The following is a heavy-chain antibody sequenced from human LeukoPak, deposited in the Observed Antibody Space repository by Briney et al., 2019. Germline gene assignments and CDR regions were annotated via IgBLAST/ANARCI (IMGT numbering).Heavy chain of an antibody. D-gene: IGHD3-10*02. CDR2: ISSSGSTI. Sequence: TGGSLRLSCAASGFIFISYEMNWVRQAPGKGLEWVSYISSSGSTIYYADSVKGRFTISRDNAKNSLYLQMNSLRAEDTAVYYCAELGITMIGGVWGKGTTVTISS. J-gene: IGHJ6*04. CDR3: AELGITMIGGV. V-gene: IGHV3-48*03. CDR1: GFIFISYE.